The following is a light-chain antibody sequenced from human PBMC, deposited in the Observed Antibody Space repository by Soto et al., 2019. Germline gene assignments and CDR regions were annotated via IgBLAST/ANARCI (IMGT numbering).Light chain of an antibody. Sequence: DIQMTQSPSSLSASVEDRVIITCRASQSISNHLNWYQQKPGKAPKLLIFAASSLQSGVPSRFSGSRSGLDVTLTISSLQPEDFATYYCQQSYSSPPTFGQGTKVEIK. CDR1: QSISNH. CDR2: AAS. CDR3: QQSYSSPPT. J-gene: IGKJ1*01. V-gene: IGKV1-39*01.